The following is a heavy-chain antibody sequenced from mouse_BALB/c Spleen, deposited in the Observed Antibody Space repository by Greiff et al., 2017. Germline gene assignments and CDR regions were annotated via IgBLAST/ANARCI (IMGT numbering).Heavy chain of an antibody. CDR2: IYPGGGYT. D-gene: IGHD2-2*01. Sequence: QVQLQQSGAELVRPGTSVKISCKASGYTFTNYWLGWVKQRPGHGLEWIGDIYPGGGYTNYNEKFKGKATLTADTSSSTAYMQLSSLTSEDSAVYFCARGGGYDGDYWYFDVWGAGTTVTVSS. V-gene: IGHV1-63*02. J-gene: IGHJ1*01. CDR1: GYTFTNYW. CDR3: ARGGGYDGDYWYFDV.